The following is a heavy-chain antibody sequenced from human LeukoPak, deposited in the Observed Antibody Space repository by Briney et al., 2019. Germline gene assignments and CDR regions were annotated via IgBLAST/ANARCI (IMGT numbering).Heavy chain of an antibody. V-gene: IGHV3-11*01. Sequence: GGSLRLSCAASGFTFSDYYMSWIRQAPGKGLEWVSYISSSGSTIYYADSVKGRFTIPRDNAKNSLYLQMNSLRAEDTAVYYCARPPYSSSWYLDYWGQGTLVTVSS. D-gene: IGHD6-13*01. CDR1: GFTFSDYY. CDR3: ARPPYSSSWYLDY. CDR2: ISSSGSTI. J-gene: IGHJ4*02.